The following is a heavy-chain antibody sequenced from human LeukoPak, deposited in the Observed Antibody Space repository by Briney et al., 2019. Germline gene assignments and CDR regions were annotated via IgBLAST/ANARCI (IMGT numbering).Heavy chain of an antibody. CDR1: GGTFSSYA. J-gene: IGHJ1*01. V-gene: IGHV1-69*05. CDR2: IIPIFGTA. Sequence: SVKVSCKAPGGTFSSYAISWVRQAPGQGLEWMGRIIPIFGTANYAQKFQGRVTITTDESTSTAYMELSSLRSEDTAVYYCARERRGYDSSGYYQHWGQGTLVTVS. CDR3: ARERRGYDSSGYYQH. D-gene: IGHD3-22*01.